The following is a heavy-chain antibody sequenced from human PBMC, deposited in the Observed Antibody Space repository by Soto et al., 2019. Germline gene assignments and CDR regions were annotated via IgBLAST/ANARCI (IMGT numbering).Heavy chain of an antibody. CDR2: VSGSGNTQ. CDR1: GFSFRSYS. D-gene: IGHD1-26*01. CDR3: ARDPKSGNQKLYFAY. Sequence: GGSLRLSCVASGFSFRSYSMNWVRQAPGKGPEWVAYVSGSGNTQYYADSVKGRFTISRDNAMQSQYLQLNSLRDEDTAVYYCARDPKSGNQKLYFAYWGQGALVPVSS. V-gene: IGHV3-48*02. J-gene: IGHJ4*02.